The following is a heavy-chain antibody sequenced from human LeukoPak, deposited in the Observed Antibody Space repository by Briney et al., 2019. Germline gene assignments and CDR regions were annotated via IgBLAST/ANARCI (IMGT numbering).Heavy chain of an antibody. Sequence: PSETLSLTCTVSGGSISSGGYYWSWIRQPPGKGLVWIGYIYHSGSTYYNPSLKSRVTISVDRSKNQFSLKLSSVTAADTAVYYCARERPRGSSGYYPWGQGTLVTVSS. CDR2: IYHSGST. J-gene: IGHJ5*02. D-gene: IGHD3-22*01. V-gene: IGHV4-30-2*01. CDR3: ARERPRGSSGYYP. CDR1: GGSISSGGYY.